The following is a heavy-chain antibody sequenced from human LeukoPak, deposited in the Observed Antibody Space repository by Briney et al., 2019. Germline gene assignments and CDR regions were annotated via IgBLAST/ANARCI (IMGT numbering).Heavy chain of an antibody. CDR2: INAGNGNT. CDR3: ARSQSIAVAVPWLTFDY. D-gene: IGHD6-19*01. Sequence: ASVKVSRKASGYTFTSYAMHWVRQAPGQRLEWMGWINAGNGNTKYSQKFQGRVTITRDTSASTAYMELSSLRSEDTAVYYCARSQSIAVAVPWLTFDYWGQGTLVTVSS. J-gene: IGHJ4*02. V-gene: IGHV1-3*01. CDR1: GYTFTSYA.